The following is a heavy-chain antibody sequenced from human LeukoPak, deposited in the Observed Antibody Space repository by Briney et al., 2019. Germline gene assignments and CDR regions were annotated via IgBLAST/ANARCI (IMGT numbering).Heavy chain of an antibody. D-gene: IGHD5-12*01. V-gene: IGHV5-10-1*01. CDR3: ARQGYSGQTNPYYYYYYGMDV. Sequence: GESLKISCKGSGYSFTSYWISWVRQMPGEGLEWMGRIDPSDSYTNYSPSFQGHVTISADKSISTAYLQWSSLKASDTAMYYCARQGYSGQTNPYYYYYYGMDVWGQGTTVTVSS. CDR1: GYSFTSYW. CDR2: IDPSDSYT. J-gene: IGHJ6*02.